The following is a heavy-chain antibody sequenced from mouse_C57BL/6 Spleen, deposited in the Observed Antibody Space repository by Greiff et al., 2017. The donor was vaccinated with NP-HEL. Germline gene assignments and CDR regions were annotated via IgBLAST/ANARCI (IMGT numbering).Heavy chain of an antibody. V-gene: IGHV1-69*01. D-gene: IGHD4-1*01. CDR2: IDPSDSYT. CDR1: GYTFTSYW. J-gene: IGHJ2*01. CDR3: ARGRTGTGFYYFDY. Sequence: QVQLQQPGAELVMPGASVKLSCKASGYTFTSYWMHWVKQRPGQGLEWIGEIDPSDSYTNYNQKFKGKSTLTVDKSSSTAYMQLSSLTSEDSAVYYCARGRTGTGFYYFDYWGQGTTLTVSS.